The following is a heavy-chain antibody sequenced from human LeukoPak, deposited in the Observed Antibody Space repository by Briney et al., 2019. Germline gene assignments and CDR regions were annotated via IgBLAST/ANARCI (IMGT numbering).Heavy chain of an antibody. D-gene: IGHD5-24*01. CDR1: GYTFTNYG. J-gene: IGHJ4*02. Sequence: ASVKVSCKASGYTFTNYGISWVRQAPGQGLEWMGWISAYNGNTNYAQKLQGRVTMTTDTSTSTAYMELRSLRSDDTAVYYCAREVEMATIWLYYFDYWGQGTLVTVSS. CDR2: ISAYNGNT. CDR3: AREVEMATIWLYYFDY. V-gene: IGHV1-18*01.